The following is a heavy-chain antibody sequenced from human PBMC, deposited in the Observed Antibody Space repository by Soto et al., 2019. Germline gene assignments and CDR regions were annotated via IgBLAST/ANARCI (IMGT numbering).Heavy chain of an antibody. D-gene: IGHD3-10*01. Sequence: PSETLSLTCAVYGGSFSGYYWSWIRQPPGKGLEWIGEINHIGSTNYNPSLKSRVTISVDTSKNQFSLKLSSVTAADTAVYYCARGRARGVNTFDYWGQGTLVTVSS. CDR2: INHIGST. CDR3: ARGRARGVNTFDY. V-gene: IGHV4-34*01. J-gene: IGHJ4*02. CDR1: GGSFSGYY.